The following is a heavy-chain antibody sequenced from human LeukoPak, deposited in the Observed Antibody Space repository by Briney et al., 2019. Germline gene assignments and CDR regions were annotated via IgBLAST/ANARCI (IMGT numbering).Heavy chain of an antibody. J-gene: IGHJ4*02. D-gene: IGHD4/OR15-4a*01. CDR3: AREYRTMALARFDY. CDR1: GGSISNGSYC. V-gene: IGHV4-61*02. CDR2: IYASAST. Sequence: SETLSLTCTFSGGSISNGSYCGSWIRQPAGKGLEWIRRIYASASTKYNPSLRSRVTMSVDTSKHQFSLKLSPVTAADTAVYYCAREYRTMALARFDYWGQGTLVTVSS.